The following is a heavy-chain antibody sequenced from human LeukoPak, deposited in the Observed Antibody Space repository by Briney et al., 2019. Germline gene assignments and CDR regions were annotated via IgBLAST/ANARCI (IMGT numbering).Heavy chain of an antibody. V-gene: IGHV3-53*01. CDR3: AKTTNPRLDSSSSDY. CDR2: IYSGGST. J-gene: IGHJ4*02. Sequence: GGSLRLSCAASGFTVSSNYMSWVRQAPGKGLEWVSVIYSGGSTYYADSVKGRFTISRDNSKNTLYLQMNSLRAEDTAVYYCAKTTNPRLDSSSSDYWGQGTLVTVSS. CDR1: GFTVSSNY. D-gene: IGHD6-6*01.